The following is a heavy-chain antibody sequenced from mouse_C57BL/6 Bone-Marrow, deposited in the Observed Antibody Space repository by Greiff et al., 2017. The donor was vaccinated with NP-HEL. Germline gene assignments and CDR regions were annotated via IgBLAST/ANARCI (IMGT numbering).Heavy chain of an antibody. D-gene: IGHD2-1*01. Sequence: EVQLVESGGGLVKPGGSLKLSCAASGFTFSSYTMSWVRQTPEKRLEWVATISGGGGNTYYPDSVKGRFTISRDNAKNTLYLQMSSLRSEDTALYYCARHGNYLYFDYWGQGTTLTVSS. CDR1: GFTFSSYT. CDR3: ARHGNYLYFDY. V-gene: IGHV5-9*01. J-gene: IGHJ2*01. CDR2: ISGGGGNT.